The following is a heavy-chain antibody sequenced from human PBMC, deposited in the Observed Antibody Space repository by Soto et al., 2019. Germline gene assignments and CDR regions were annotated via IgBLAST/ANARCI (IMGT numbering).Heavy chain of an antibody. D-gene: IGHD1-1*01. CDR3: GRDTTTFPYYYGMEV. J-gene: IGHJ6*02. CDR1: GDTFSSHN. Sequence: QVQLVQSGAEVKKPGSSVKVSCKVSGDTFSSHNINWVRQAPGQGLEWMGRIIPTLGKPNYAQKFRDRVTISADQFTSTAYMELSSLRSDDTAGYYCGRDTTTFPYYYGMEVWGQGTTVTVSS. CDR2: IIPTLGKP. V-gene: IGHV1-69*08.